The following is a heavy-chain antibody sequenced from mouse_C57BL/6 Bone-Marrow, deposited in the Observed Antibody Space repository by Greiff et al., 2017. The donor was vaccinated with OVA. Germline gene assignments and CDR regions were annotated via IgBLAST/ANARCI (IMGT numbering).Heavy chain of an antibody. CDR1: GYAFSSSW. CDR2: IYPGDGDT. Sequence: LQESGPELVKPGASVKISCKASGYAFSSSWMNWVKQRPGKGLEWIGRIYPGDGDTNYNGKFKGKATLTADKSSSTAYMQLSSLTSEDSAVYFCASEGYVGYWGQGTTLTVSS. D-gene: IGHD2-14*01. J-gene: IGHJ2*01. V-gene: IGHV1-82*01. CDR3: ASEGYVGY.